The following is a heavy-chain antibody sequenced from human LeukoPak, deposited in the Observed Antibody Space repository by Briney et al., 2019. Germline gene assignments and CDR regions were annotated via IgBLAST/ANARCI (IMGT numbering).Heavy chain of an antibody. D-gene: IGHD3-10*01. CDR2: ISIGGTTI. CDR1: GFTFSSYS. J-gene: IGHJ3*02. Sequence: GGSLRLSCAASGFTFSSYSMNWVRQAPGKGLEWVSYISIGGTTIYYADSVKGRFTISRDNAKNSLYLQMNSLRAEDTAVYYCARDHVNYYGSGSYYPPTNAFDIWGQGTVVTVSS. V-gene: IGHV3-48*04. CDR3: ARDHVNYYGSGSYYPPTNAFDI.